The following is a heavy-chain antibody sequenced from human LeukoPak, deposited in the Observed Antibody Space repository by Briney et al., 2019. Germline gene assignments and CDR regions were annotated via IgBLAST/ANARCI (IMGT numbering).Heavy chain of an antibody. CDR3: ARHFTGPGTYTPYFGMDV. J-gene: IGHJ6*02. D-gene: IGHD3-16*01. V-gene: IGHV4-39*01. CDR2: IYYSGST. CDR1: GGSISSSSYY. Sequence: SETLSLTCTVSGGSISSSSYYWGWIRQPPGKGLEWIGSIYYSGSTYYNPSLKSRVTISVDTSKNQSSLKLSSVTAADTAVYYCARHFTGPGTYTPYFGMDVWGQGTTVTVSS.